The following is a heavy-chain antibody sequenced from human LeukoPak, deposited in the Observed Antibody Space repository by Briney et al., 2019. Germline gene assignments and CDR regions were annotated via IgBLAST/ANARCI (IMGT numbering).Heavy chain of an antibody. CDR1: GFTFSSYE. V-gene: IGHV3-48*03. D-gene: IGHD6-13*01. CDR2: ISGSGSTI. Sequence: GGSLRLFCAASGFTFSSYEMNWVRQAPGKGLEWVSYISGSGSTIYYADSVKGRFTISRDNAKNSLYLQMSSLRAEDTAVYYCGTLSAEPQQLAYYYYGMDVWGQGTTVTVSS. CDR3: GTLSAEPQQLAYYYYGMDV. J-gene: IGHJ6*02.